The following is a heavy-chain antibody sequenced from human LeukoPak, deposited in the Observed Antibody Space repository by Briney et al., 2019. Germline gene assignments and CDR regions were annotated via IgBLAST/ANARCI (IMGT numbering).Heavy chain of an antibody. V-gene: IGHV1-69*05. CDR1: GSTFSSYA. J-gene: IGHJ6*03. CDR3: AMPSIAARLGNGYYYMDV. D-gene: IGHD6-6*01. CDR2: IIPIFGTA. Sequence: ASVKVSCKASGSTFSSYAISWVRQAPGQGLEWMGGIIPIFGTANYAQKFQGRVTITTDESTSTAYMELSSLRSEDTAVYYCAMPSIAARLGNGYYYMDVWGKGTTVTVSS.